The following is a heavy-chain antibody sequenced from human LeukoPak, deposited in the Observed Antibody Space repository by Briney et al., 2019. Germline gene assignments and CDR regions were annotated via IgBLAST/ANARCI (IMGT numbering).Heavy chain of an antibody. V-gene: IGHV3-21*01. Sequence: GGSLRLSCAASGFTFSSYSMNWVRQAPGKGLEWVSSISSSSSYIYYADSVKGRFTISRDNAKNSLYLQMNSLRAEDTAVYYCARLTLPYSSSWYENDYWGQGTLVTVSS. CDR2: ISSSSSYI. J-gene: IGHJ4*02. CDR3: ARLTLPYSSSWYENDY. D-gene: IGHD6-13*01. CDR1: GFTFSSYS.